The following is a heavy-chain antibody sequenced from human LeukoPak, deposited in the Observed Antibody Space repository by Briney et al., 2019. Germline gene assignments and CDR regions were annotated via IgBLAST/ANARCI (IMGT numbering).Heavy chain of an antibody. D-gene: IGHD4-23*01. CDR2: IYYSGST. V-gene: IGHV4-61*01. CDR3: ARGPLGLRWTMRNPAYFDL. Sequence: PSETLSLTCTVSGASVSSGSYYWSWIRQPPGKGLEWIGYIYYSGSTNYNPSLKSRFTISVDRSTNQFSLKLISVTAADTAVYYCARGPLGLRWTMRNPAYFDLWGRGTLVTVSS. J-gene: IGHJ2*01. CDR1: GASVSSGSYY.